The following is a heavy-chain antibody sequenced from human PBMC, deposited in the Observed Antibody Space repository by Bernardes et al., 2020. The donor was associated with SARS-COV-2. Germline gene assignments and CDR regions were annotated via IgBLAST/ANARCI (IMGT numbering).Heavy chain of an antibody. Sequence: GGSLRLSCAASGFSFSNYGMHWVRQAPGKGLEWVAVIWYDGRHKTYADSVKGRFTVSRDNSENTMYLQMNSLRAQETAVYYCARGLINYHDSCKDNWFDTWGQGTLVTVSS. CDR3: ARGLINYHDSCKDNWFDT. CDR2: IWYDGRHK. D-gene: IGHD3-22*01. CDR1: GFSFSNYG. V-gene: IGHV3-33*01. J-gene: IGHJ5*02.